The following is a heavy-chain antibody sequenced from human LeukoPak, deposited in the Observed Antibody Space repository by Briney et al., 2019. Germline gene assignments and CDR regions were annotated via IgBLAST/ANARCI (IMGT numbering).Heavy chain of an antibody. D-gene: IGHD3-16*01. CDR1: GFTVITND. Sequence: GGSLRLSCAASGFTVITNDMTWVRQAPGKGLEWVSVLYSDGNTKYADSVRGRFTISRDNSKNTLYLEMNRLSPDDTAVYYCXXGVXPXAANTLAYWGQGTLVTVSS. J-gene: IGHJ4*02. V-gene: IGHV3-53*01. CDR2: LYSDGNT. CDR3: XXGVXPXAANTLAY.